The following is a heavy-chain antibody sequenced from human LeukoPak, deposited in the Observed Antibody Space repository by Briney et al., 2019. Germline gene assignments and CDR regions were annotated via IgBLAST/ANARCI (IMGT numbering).Heavy chain of an antibody. Sequence: PGRSLRLSCAASGFTFSSYGMHWVRQAPGKGLEWVAVISYGGSNKYYADSVKGRFTISRDNSKNTLYLQMNSLRAEDTAVYYCAKLGGSSWLKLTGGSCYGMGVWGQGTTVTVSS. CDR3: AKLGGSSWLKLTGGSCYGMGV. D-gene: IGHD6-13*01. CDR2: ISYGGSNK. CDR1: GFTFSSYG. J-gene: IGHJ6*02. V-gene: IGHV3-30*18.